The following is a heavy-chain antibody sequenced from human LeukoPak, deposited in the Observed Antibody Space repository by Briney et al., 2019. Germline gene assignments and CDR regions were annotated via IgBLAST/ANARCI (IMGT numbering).Heavy chain of an antibody. CDR3: ARDTRGPFDY. J-gene: IGHJ4*02. Sequence: GGSLRLSCAASGFTVSSYAMHWVRQPIGKGLEWVSALGIAGDTFYPGSVKGRFTISRENARNSLYLQMNSLRAEDTAVYYCARDTRGPFDYWGQGTLVTVSS. CDR2: LGIAGDT. CDR1: GFTVSSYA. D-gene: IGHD3-10*01. V-gene: IGHV3-13*01.